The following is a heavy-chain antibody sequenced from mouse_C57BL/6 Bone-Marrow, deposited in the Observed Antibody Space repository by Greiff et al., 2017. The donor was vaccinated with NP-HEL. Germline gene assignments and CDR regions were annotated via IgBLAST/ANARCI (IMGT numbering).Heavy chain of an antibody. D-gene: IGHD1-2*01. J-gene: IGHJ1*03. Sequence: EVKVVESGGGLVQPGGSLKLSCAASGFTFSDYYMYWVRQTPEKRLEWVAYISNGGGSTYYPDTVKGRFTISRDNAKNTLYLQMSRLKSEDTAMYYCARHSSLLRPPGFDVWGTGTTVTVSS. CDR2: ISNGGGST. V-gene: IGHV5-12*01. CDR1: GFTFSDYY. CDR3: ARHSSLLRPPGFDV.